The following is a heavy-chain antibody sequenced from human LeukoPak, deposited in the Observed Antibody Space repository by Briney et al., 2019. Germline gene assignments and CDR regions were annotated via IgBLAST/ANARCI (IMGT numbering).Heavy chain of an antibody. V-gene: IGHV3-23*01. CDR1: GFTFSSYA. D-gene: IGHD3-10*01. J-gene: IGHJ4*02. CDR2: FSGSGHDT. Sequence: GGSLSLSCAASGFTFSSYAMSWVRQAPGKGLEWVSTFSGSGHDTYYADSVKGRFTISRDNSKNTLFLQMNSLRAEDTAVYYCAKGTYYDGSGSYYTETFGENWGQGTLVTVSS. CDR3: AKGTYYDGSGSYYTETFGEN.